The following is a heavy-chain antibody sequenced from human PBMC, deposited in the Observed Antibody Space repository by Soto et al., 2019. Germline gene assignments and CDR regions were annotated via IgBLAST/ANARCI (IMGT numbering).Heavy chain of an antibody. CDR3: AKSVYNWNDGFFDY. V-gene: IGHV3-30*18. CDR1: GFTFSTYG. CDR2: ISYDGVNK. Sequence: WSLRLSCAASGFTFSTYGMHRVRQAPGKGLEWVAVISYDGVNKYYADSVKGRFTISRDNSKNTLYLQMNSLRAEDTAVYYCAKSVYNWNDGFFDYWGQGTLVTVSS. D-gene: IGHD1-1*01. J-gene: IGHJ4*02.